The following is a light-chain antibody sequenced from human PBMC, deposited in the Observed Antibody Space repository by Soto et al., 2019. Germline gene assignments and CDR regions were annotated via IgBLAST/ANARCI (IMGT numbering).Light chain of an antibody. J-gene: IGKJ5*01. V-gene: IGKV1D-12*01. CDR1: QDVGRW. Sequence: DIQMTQSPSSLSASVGDTVTITCRSSQDVGRWLSWYQQKPGKAPKILIFAASSLQSGVPSRLSGSGSGTDFTLTITSLQSEDFATYYCQHAKSFPVTFGQGTRLEIK. CDR2: AAS. CDR3: QHAKSFPVT.